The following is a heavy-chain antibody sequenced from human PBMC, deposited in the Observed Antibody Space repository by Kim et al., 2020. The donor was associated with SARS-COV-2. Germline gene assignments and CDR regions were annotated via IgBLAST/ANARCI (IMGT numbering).Heavy chain of an antibody. Sequence: VKGRFTISRDNAKNSLYLQMNSLRAEDTAFYYCAKGQYYYDSSGYYGFDYWGQGTLVTVSS. CDR3: AKGQYYYDSSGYYGFDY. V-gene: IGHV3-9*01. D-gene: IGHD3-22*01. J-gene: IGHJ4*02.